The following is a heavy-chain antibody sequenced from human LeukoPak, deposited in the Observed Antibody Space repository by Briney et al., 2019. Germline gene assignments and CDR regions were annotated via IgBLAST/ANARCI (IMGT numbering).Heavy chain of an antibody. D-gene: IGHD2-15*01. Sequence: GGSLRLSCEASKFIFSNYWMSWVRQAPGKGLEWVACIKKTGSETYYVDSVKGRFTITRDNARNSVLLQMDSLRAEDTAVYYCAREDGYCSGGNCYSYFDSWGQGTLVTVSS. CDR3: AREDGYCSGGNCYSYFDS. J-gene: IGHJ4*02. CDR2: IKKTGSET. V-gene: IGHV3-7*01. CDR1: KFIFSNYW.